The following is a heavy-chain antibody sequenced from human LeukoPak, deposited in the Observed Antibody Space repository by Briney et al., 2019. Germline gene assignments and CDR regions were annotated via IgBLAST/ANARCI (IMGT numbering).Heavy chain of an antibody. D-gene: IGHD3-10*02. CDR1: GGSITSYYW. CDR3: AELGITMIGGV. V-gene: IGHV3-7*01. Sequence: ETLSLTCTFSGGSITSYYWMSWVRQAPGKGLEWVANIKQDGSEKYYVEAVKGRFTISRDNAKNSLYLQMNSLRAEDTAVYYCAELGITMIGGVWGKGTTVTISS. CDR2: IKQDGSEK. J-gene: IGHJ6*04.